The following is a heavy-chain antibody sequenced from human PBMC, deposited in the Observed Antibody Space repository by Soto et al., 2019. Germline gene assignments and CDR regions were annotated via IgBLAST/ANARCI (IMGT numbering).Heavy chain of an antibody. J-gene: IGHJ4*02. CDR2: IYPYDSDT. CDR1: GYDFSTYW. V-gene: IGHV5-51*01. CDR3: GRQGDSSGLIDY. D-gene: IGHD6-19*01. Sequence: GESRKIACKVYGYDFSTYWIGWVRQMPGKGLEWMVIIYPYDSDTRYSPSFRGQVTISADKSISTPYLQWSSLKASDTAVYYCGRQGDSSGLIDYWGQGIQVTVSS.